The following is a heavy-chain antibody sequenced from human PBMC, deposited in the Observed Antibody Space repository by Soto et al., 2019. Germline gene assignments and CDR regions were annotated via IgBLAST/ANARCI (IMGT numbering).Heavy chain of an antibody. CDR1: GFSFTTYG. J-gene: IGHJ4*02. V-gene: IGHV3-33*06. CDR3: VKDHCGGDCYSNPYFDY. Sequence: QVQLVESGGGVVRPGGSLRLSCAASGFSFTTYGLHWVRQAPGKGLEWVAVIWYDGSKTYYADSVKGRFTISRDNSKNTLYLQMNSVRVEDTAMYYCVKDHCGGDCYSNPYFDYWGQGTLVTVSS. D-gene: IGHD2-21*02. CDR2: IWYDGSKT.